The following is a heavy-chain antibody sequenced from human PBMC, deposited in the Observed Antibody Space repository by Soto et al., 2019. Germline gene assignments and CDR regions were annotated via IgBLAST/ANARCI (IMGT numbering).Heavy chain of an antibody. CDR2: IYYSGST. V-gene: IGHV4-39*01. CDR3: ARHPNSEVVIAIFFDY. J-gene: IGHJ4*02. D-gene: IGHD2-21*01. Sequence: SETLSLTCTVSGGSISSSSYYWGWIRQPPGKGLEWIGSIYYSGSTYYNPSLKSRVTISVDTSKNQFSLKLSSVTAADTAVYYCARHPNSEVVIAIFFDYWGQGTLVNVSS. CDR1: GGSISSSSYY.